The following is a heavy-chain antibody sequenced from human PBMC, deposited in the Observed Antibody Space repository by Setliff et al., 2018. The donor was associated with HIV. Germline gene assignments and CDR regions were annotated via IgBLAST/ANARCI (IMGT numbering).Heavy chain of an antibody. CDR2: INPSGGET. CDR1: GYTFTNYY. J-gene: IGHJ4*02. D-gene: IGHD3-22*01. CDR3: TTPLDSSGYFGSDYFDY. Sequence: ASVKVSCKASGYTFTNYYIHWVRQAPGQGPEWMGLINPSGGETIYAQKFQGRITITVDTSTDTAYLELSSLRSEDSAFYYCTTPLDSSGYFGSDYFDYWGQGALVTVSS. V-gene: IGHV1-46*01.